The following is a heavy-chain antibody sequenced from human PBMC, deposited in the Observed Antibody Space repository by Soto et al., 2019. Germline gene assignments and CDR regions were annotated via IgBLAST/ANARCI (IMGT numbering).Heavy chain of an antibody. CDR1: GGSISSSHW. J-gene: IGHJ3*01. Sequence: QVQLQESGPGLVKPSGTLSLTCAVSGGSISSSHWWTWVRQSPGKGLEYIGEISHSGTSNSNPSLQIRVPLSVDKSKNHFSLTLTSVTAADTAVYYCARVVLTITRGAFDAWGQGTLVIVSS. CDR3: ARVVLTITRGAFDA. CDR2: ISHSGTS. D-gene: IGHD3-9*01. V-gene: IGHV4-4*02.